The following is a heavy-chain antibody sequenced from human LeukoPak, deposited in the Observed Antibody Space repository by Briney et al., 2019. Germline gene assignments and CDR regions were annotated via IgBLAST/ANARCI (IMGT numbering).Heavy chain of an antibody. CDR2: ISHTGST. D-gene: IGHD2/OR15-2a*01. V-gene: IGHV4-30-2*01. CDR1: GGSMSSGGYS. CDR3: ARDDLGVLSF. J-gene: IGHJ4*02. Sequence: PSQTLSLTCTVSGGSMSSGGYSWSWIRHAPGKGLEWIGHISHTGSTLYNPPLKSRVTISADRSKNQFSLNLNSVTAADTAMYYCARDDLGVLSFWGQGALVTVS.